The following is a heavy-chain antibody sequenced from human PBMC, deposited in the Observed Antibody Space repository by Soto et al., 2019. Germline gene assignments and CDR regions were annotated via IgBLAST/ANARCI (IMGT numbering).Heavy chain of an antibody. V-gene: IGHV3-30*03. J-gene: IGHJ4*02. D-gene: IGHD7-27*01. Sequence: PGGSLRLSCAASGFTFSSYGMHWVRQAPGKGLEWVAVISYDGSNKYYVDSVKGRSTISRDNAKNSLYLQMNSLRAEDTAVYSCATDLNWENYWGQGTLVTVSS. CDR3: ATDLNWENY. CDR2: ISYDGSNK. CDR1: GFTFSSYG.